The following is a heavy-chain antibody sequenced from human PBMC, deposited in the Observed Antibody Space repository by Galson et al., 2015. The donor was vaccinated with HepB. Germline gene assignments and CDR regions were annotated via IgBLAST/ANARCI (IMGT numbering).Heavy chain of an antibody. CDR2: IRSKPYGGTT. Sequence: SLRLSCAASGFTFGDYAMSWFRQAPGKGLEWVGFIRSKPYGGTTEYAASVKGRFTISRDDSKSIAYMQMNSLKIEDTAVYYCTPLWFGELLYYYYGMDVWGQGTTVTVSS. CDR3: TPLWFGELLYYYYGMDV. CDR1: GFTFGDYA. J-gene: IGHJ6*02. D-gene: IGHD3-10*01. V-gene: IGHV3-49*03.